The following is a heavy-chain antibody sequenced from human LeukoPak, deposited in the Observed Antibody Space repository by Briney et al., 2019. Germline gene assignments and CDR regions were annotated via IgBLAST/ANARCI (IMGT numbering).Heavy chain of an antibody. CDR1: GFTFSLNW. CDR2: LNEDGSTA. Sequence: PGGSLRLSCAASGFTFSLNWMHWVRQGPGKGLMWVSRLNEDGSTADYADSVKGRFTMSRDNAKGKVFLEMRGLTVEDTAIYFCVRERIYYSDLAYKERENFDPWGRGTLVTVSS. D-gene: IGHD1-26*01. V-gene: IGHV3-74*01. CDR3: VRERIYYSDLAYKERENFDP. J-gene: IGHJ5*02.